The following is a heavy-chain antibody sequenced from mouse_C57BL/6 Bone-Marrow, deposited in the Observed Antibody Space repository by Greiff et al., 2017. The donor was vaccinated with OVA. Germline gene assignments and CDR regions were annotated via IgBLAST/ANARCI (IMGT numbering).Heavy chain of an antibody. Sequence: QVTLKECGPGILQSSQTLSLTCSFSGFSLSTSGMGVSWIRQPSGKGLEWLAHIYWDDDKRYNPSLKSRLTISKDTSRNQVFLKITSVDTADTATYYCARRSRSSGYVDYAMDYWGQGTSVTVSS. CDR1: GFSLSTSGMG. J-gene: IGHJ4*01. CDR2: IYWDDDK. V-gene: IGHV8-12*01. D-gene: IGHD3-2*02. CDR3: ARRSRSSGYVDYAMDY.